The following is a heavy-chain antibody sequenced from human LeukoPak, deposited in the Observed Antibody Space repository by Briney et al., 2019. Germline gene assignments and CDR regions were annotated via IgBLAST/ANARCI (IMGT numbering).Heavy chain of an antibody. CDR2: IYPGDFNT. CDR3: ARLGYGHGQGDY. D-gene: IGHD2-2*03. Sequence: GESLKISCKASGYTFRNYWIGWVRHMPGKGLEWMGIIYPGDFNTKYSPSFQGQVTISVDKSINTASLQWNSLKASDTAIYYCARLGYGHGQGDYWGQGTLVTVSS. CDR1: GYTFRNYW. V-gene: IGHV5-51*01. J-gene: IGHJ4*02.